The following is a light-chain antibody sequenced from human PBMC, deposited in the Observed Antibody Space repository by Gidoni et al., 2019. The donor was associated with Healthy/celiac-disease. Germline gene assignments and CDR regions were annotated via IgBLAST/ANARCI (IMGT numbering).Light chain of an antibody. V-gene: IGKV3-15*01. Sequence: IVMTQSPATLSVSPVERATLSCRASQSVSSNLAWYQQEPGQAPRLLIYXASTRAPGIPARFSXXXSGXXFTLXXSSXXXEXXAVYXXXQYXXXPXXXTFXXGTKLEIK. J-gene: IGKJ2*01. CDR1: QSVSSN. CDR3: XQYXXXPXXXT. CDR2: XAS.